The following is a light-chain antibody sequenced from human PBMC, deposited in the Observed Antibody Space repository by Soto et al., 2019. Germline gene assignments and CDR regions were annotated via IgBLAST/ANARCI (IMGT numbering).Light chain of an antibody. V-gene: IGKV1-5*01. CDR1: QTIGNW. CDR3: QQYDSYSYT. J-gene: IGKJ2*01. Sequence: IQMTQSPSTLSASVGDRVTITCRASQTIGNWLAWYQQKTGKAPKLLIYDASSLGRGVPSRFSGSRSGTEFTLTISSLQPDDFATYYCQQYDSYSYTFGQGTKLEIK. CDR2: DAS.